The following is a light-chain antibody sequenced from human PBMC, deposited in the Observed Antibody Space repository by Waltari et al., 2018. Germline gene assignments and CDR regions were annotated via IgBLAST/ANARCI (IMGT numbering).Light chain of an antibody. CDR1: GIAVGASDS. J-gene: IGLJ2*01. Sequence: QSALTQPASVSGSPGQSITISCSGVGIAVGASDSVSWHQHHPGKAPQVIIYDLTNPLSGVSARFSASKSANTASLTISRLQPEDEADYYCSSQTLDGLVLFGGGTRLTVL. V-gene: IGLV2-14*03. CDR2: DLT. CDR3: SSQTLDGLVL.